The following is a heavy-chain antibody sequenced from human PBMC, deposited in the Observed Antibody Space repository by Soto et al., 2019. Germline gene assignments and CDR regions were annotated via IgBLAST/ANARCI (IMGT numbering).Heavy chain of an antibody. Sequence: EVQLLESGGGLVQPGGSLRLSCAASGFTFSSYAMSWVRQAPGKGLEWVSAISGSGGSTYYADSVKGRFTISRDNSKNTLYLQMNSLRAEDTAVYYCARGPRSELPYYYYYGMDVWGQGTTVTVSS. CDR3: ARGPRSELPYYYYYGMDV. CDR2: ISGSGGST. D-gene: IGHD3-10*01. J-gene: IGHJ6*02. CDR1: GFTFSSYA. V-gene: IGHV3-23*01.